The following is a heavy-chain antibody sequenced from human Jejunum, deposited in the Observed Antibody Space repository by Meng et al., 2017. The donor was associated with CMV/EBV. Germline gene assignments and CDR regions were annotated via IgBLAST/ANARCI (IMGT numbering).Heavy chain of an antibody. J-gene: IGHJ4*02. CDR3: AKDSPILTV. CDR2: ISYSGDGT. V-gene: IGHV3-23*01. Sequence: EVQLLESGGGLVQPGGSLRLSCTASGFTLSTYGMSWVRQAPGKGLEWVSAISYSGDGTYYADSVKGRFTISRDNSKNTLYLQMNSLRAEDTVIYYCAKDSPILTVWGQGTLVTVSS. CDR1: GFTLSTYG. D-gene: IGHD3-9*01.